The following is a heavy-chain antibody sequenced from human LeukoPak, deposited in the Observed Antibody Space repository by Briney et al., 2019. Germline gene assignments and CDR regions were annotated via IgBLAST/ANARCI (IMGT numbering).Heavy chain of an antibody. J-gene: IGHJ4*02. Sequence: ASVTVSCKASGYTFTSYDINWVRQAPGQGLEWMGWMSPNSGNTGYAQKFQGRVTMTRNTAMSTAYMELSSLRSEDTAVYYCVRTPPNWGADYWGQGTLVTVSS. CDR3: VRTPPNWGADY. CDR1: GYTFTSYD. D-gene: IGHD7-27*01. V-gene: IGHV1-8*01. CDR2: MSPNSGNT.